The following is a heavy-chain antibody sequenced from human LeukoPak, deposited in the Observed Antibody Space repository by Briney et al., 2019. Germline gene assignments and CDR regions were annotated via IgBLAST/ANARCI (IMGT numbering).Heavy chain of an antibody. J-gene: IGHJ4*02. Sequence: GASVKVSCKVSGYTLTELSMHWVRQAPGKGLEWMGGFDPEDGETIYAQKLQGRVTMTTDTSTSTAYMELRGLRSDDTAVYYCARDFRTYYYDSSGYYYPGYWGQGTLVTVSS. D-gene: IGHD3-22*01. CDR3: ARDFRTYYYDSSGYYYPGY. V-gene: IGHV1-24*01. CDR2: FDPEDGET. CDR1: GYTLTELS.